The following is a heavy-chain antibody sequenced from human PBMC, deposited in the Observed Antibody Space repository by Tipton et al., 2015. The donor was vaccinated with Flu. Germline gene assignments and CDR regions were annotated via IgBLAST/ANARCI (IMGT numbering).Heavy chain of an antibody. V-gene: IGHV4-38-2*01. CDR3: ARRVYSNYVSDPKNRCVR. CDR2: IFRTGRT. CDR1: GDSISSDFY. Sequence: TLSLTCAVSGDSISSDFYWAWIRQFPGKGLEWIGDIFRTGRTYHNPSLKSRVTMSVDTSKNQFSLKVFSVTAADTAVYYCARRVYSNYVSDPKNRCVRWCQGTLVTVSS. D-gene: IGHD4-11*01. J-gene: IGHJ5*02.